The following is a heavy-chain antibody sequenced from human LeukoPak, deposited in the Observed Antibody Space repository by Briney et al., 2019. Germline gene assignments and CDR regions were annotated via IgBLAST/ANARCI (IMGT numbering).Heavy chain of an antibody. V-gene: IGHV3-23*01. D-gene: IGHD3-16*01. CDR2: ISGRGGST. CDR3: VRSWGEDY. CDR1: GFTFSAYA. Sequence: GGSLRLSCAASGFTFSAYAMSWVRQAPGKGLEWVSGISGRGGSTYYTDSVKGRFTISRDNAKNTLYLQMDSLRVEDTAIYYCVRSWGEDYWGQGTLVTVSS. J-gene: IGHJ4*02.